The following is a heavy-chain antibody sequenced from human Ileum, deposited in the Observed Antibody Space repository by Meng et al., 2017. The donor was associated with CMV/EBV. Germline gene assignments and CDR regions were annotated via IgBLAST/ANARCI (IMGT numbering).Heavy chain of an antibody. Sequence: VLPQLWGAGLLKPSETLSLTCDVYDASFSDFYWSWTRHRPGKGLEWIGEIHPSGSTHYNPSLESRVSISVHMSNNQFSLKVSSVTAADTAVYYCARGQDNHKGGVHWGQGTLVTVSS. CDR1: DASFSDFY. CDR3: ARGQDNHKGGVH. CDR2: IHPSGST. V-gene: IGHV4-34*01. J-gene: IGHJ4*02. D-gene: IGHD1-14*01.